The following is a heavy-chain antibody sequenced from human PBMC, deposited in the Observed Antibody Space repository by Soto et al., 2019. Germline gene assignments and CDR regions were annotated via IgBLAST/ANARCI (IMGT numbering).Heavy chain of an antibody. CDR2: IIPIFGTR. D-gene: IGHD6-6*01. J-gene: IGHJ4*02. V-gene: IGHV1-69*01. CDR1: GGTFSTYG. CDR3: ARDGDGLAARD. Sequence: QVQLVQSGAEVKKPGSSVKVSCKTSGGTFSTYGITWVRQAPGQGLEWMGGIIPIFGTRNYAQNFQGRVTITADESTKTAYMELSSLRSEDTAMYDCARDGDGLAARDWGQGTLVTVSS.